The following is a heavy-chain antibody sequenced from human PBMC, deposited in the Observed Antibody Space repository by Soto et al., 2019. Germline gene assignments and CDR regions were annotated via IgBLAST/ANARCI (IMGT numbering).Heavy chain of an antibody. V-gene: IGHV1-18*01. D-gene: IGHD3-22*01. J-gene: IGHJ4*02. Sequence: ASVKVSCKASGYTFTSYGISWVRQAPGQGLEWMGWISAYNGNTNYAQKLQGRVTMATDTSTSTAYMELRSLRSDDTAVYYCARSGYYDSSGSYQQLYYWGQGTLVTVSS. CDR3: ARSGYYDSSGSYQQLYY. CDR2: ISAYNGNT. CDR1: GYTFTSYG.